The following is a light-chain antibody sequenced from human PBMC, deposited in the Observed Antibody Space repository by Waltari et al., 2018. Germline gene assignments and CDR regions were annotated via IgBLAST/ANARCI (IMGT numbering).Light chain of an antibody. CDR2: KDS. Sequence: SFELTQPPSVSVSPGQTASITCSGNTLPQHYAYWYQQKPGQAPVLIMYKDSERPSGIPERCSGSSSGTTVTLTISGVQAEDEADYYCQSADSSGTPVIFGGGTKLTVL. J-gene: IGLJ2*01. CDR3: QSADSSGTPVI. CDR1: TLPQHY. V-gene: IGLV3-25*03.